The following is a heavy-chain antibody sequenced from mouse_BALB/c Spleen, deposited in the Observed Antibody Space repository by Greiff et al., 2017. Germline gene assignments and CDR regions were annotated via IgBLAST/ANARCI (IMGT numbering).Heavy chain of an antibody. Sequence: EVKLVESGGGLVQPGGSRKLSCAASGFTFSSFGMHWVRQAPEKGLEWVAYISSGSSTIYYADTVKGRFTISRDNPKNTLFLQMTSLRSEDTAMYYCARSGFLYAMDYWGQGTSVTVSS. J-gene: IGHJ4*01. CDR1: GFTFSSFG. CDR2: ISSGSSTI. V-gene: IGHV5-17*02. CDR3: ARSGFLYAMDY. D-gene: IGHD3-1*01.